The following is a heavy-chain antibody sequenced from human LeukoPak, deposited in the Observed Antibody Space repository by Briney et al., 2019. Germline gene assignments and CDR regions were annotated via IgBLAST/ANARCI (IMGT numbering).Heavy chain of an antibody. Sequence: PGGSLRLSCAASGFTFSNYAMHWVRQSPGKGLEWVAVISYDGSNKYYADSVKGRFTISRDNSKNTLYLQMNSLRAEDTAVYYCAREPNKFRYCSSTSCYGGGDYWGQGTQVTVSS. CDR1: GFTFSNYA. CDR3: AREPNKFRYCSSTSCYGGGDY. CDR2: ISYDGSNK. J-gene: IGHJ4*02. V-gene: IGHV3-30-3*01. D-gene: IGHD2-2*01.